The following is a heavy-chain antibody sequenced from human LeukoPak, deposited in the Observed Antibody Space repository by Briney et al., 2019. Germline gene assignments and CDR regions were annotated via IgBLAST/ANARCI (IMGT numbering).Heavy chain of an antibody. J-gene: IGHJ4*02. CDR2: IAYDGSRA. D-gene: IGHD1-14*01. V-gene: IGHV3-33*01. CDR3: TRYNNDHFDY. CDR1: GFTFSSYG. Sequence: GGSLRLSCAASGFTFSSYGMHWFRQTPGKGLEWVAAIAYDGSRAFYADSVKGRFTISRDNSKNTMSVQMDDLRAEDTAVYYCTRYNNDHFDYWGQGTLVTVSS.